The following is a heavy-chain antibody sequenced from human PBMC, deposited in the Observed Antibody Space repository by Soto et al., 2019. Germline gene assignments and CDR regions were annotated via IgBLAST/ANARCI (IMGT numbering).Heavy chain of an antibody. V-gene: IGHV3-7*03. Sequence: PVGSLRLSCAASGFTFSSYWMSWVRQAPGKGLEWVANIKQDGSEKYYVDPVKGRFTISRDNAKNSLYLQMNSLRAEDTAVYYCARWGGISPFPYYYGMDVWGQGTTVTVSS. D-gene: IGHD3-16*01. CDR2: IKQDGSEK. J-gene: IGHJ6*02. CDR3: ARWGGISPFPYYYGMDV. CDR1: GFTFSSYW.